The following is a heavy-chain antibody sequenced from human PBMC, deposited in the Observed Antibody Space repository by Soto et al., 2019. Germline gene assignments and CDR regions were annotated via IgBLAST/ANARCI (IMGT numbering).Heavy chain of an antibody. D-gene: IGHD1-26*01. V-gene: IGHV1-18*01. CDR1: GYTFTSYG. Sequence: ASVKVSCKASGYTFTSYGISWVRQAPGQGLEWMGWISAYNGNTNYAQKLQGRVTMTTDTSTSTAYMELRSLRSDDTAVYYCARVVGATLYNWIDPWGQGTLVTVSS. CDR2: ISAYNGNT. CDR3: ARVVGATLYNWIDP. J-gene: IGHJ5*02.